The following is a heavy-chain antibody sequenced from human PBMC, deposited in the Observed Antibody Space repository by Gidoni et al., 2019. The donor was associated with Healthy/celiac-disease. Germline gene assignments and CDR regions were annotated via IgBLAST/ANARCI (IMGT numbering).Heavy chain of an antibody. CDR1: GLPFCAYG. V-gene: IGHV3-20*01. J-gene: IGHJ6*02. Sequence: EVQLVESGGGVVRPGGSLGLSWAAPGLPFCAYGRSWCRHAPGKGLEWVSGINWNGGSTGYADSVKGRFTISRDNAKNSLYLQMNSLRAEDTALYHCARGGWYRHYYYYGMDVWGQGTTVTVSS. CDR2: INWNGGST. D-gene: IGHD6-19*01. CDR3: ARGGWYRHYYYYGMDV.